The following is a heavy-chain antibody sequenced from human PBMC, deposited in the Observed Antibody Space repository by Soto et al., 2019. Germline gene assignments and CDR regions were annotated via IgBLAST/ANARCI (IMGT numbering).Heavy chain of an antibody. J-gene: IGHJ6*02. V-gene: IGHV1-24*01. CDR1: GYSFTTYG. CDR3: ATSSPANYYYGVDV. CDR2: FDPEDGET. Sequence: QVHLVQSGAEVKKPGASVKVSCKASGYSFTTYGISWVRQAPGKGLEWMGGFDPEDGETVYAQKFQGRVTMTEDRSSDSAFLELSSLTSEDTAVYYCATSSPANYYYGVDVWGQGTTVTVSS. D-gene: IGHD2-2*01.